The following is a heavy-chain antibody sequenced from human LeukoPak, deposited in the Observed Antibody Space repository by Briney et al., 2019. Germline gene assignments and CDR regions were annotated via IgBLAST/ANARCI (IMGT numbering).Heavy chain of an antibody. CDR2: ISGSGGNT. CDR3: AKVGAYKPSRKDF. Sequence: GGSLRLSCAASAFTFTSYAMSWVRQAPGKGLEWVSAISGSGGNTYYADSGKGRFTISRDNTKNTLYLQMNSRRAEHTAVYYCAKVGAYKPSRKDFWAQGTLVTVSS. V-gene: IGHV3-23*01. J-gene: IGHJ4*02. CDR1: AFTFTSYA. D-gene: IGHD4-17*01.